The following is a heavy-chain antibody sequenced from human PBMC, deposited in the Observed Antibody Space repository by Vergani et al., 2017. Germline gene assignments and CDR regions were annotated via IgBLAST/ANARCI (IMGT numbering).Heavy chain of an antibody. CDR1: GYSINSDFY. CDR3: ARAGLRFTQLREGHYYYYYMDV. Sequence: QVQLQESGPGLVKPSETLSLTCAVSGYSINSDFYWGWIRQPPGKGLEWIATIYPSGNTYYNPSLNSRLTMSVDTSKNQFSLKLSSVTAADTAVYYCARAGLRFTQLREGHYYYYYMDVWGKGP. CDR2: IYPSGNT. V-gene: IGHV4-38-2*01. D-gene: IGHD3-3*01. J-gene: IGHJ6*03.